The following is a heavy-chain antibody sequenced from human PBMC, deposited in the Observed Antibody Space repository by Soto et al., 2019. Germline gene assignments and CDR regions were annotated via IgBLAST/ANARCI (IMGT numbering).Heavy chain of an antibody. CDR1: GFSLSTSGMC. Sequence: SGPTLVNPTQTLTLTCTFSGFSLSTSGMCVNWIRQPPGKALEWLARIDWDDDKYYSTSLKTRLTISQDTSKNQVVLTMTNMDPVDTATYYCARMRGVGATYHYYGLDVWGQGTTVTVSS. CDR3: ARMRGVGATYHYYGLDV. J-gene: IGHJ6*02. V-gene: IGHV2-70*11. CDR2: IDWDDDK. D-gene: IGHD1-26*01.